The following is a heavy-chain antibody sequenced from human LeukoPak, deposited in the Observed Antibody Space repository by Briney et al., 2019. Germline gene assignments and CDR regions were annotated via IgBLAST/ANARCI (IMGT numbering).Heavy chain of an antibody. CDR1: GFTFRSCH. V-gene: IGHV3-23*01. CDR2: IKQCGGST. CDR3: AKWGDYDILTGYYDSDY. D-gene: IGHD3-9*01. Sequence: GVPLRLPCAASGFTFRSCHKIWPRRSPGKALECVTYIKQCGGSTYYADSVKGRFTISRDNHKNALYLKMNSLRAEDTAVYYCAKWGDYDILTGYYDSDYWGQGTLVTVSS. J-gene: IGHJ4*02.